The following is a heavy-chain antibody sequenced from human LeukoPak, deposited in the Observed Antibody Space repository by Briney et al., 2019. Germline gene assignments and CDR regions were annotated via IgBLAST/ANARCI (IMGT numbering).Heavy chain of an antibody. D-gene: IGHD2-2*01. V-gene: IGHV4-31*03. Sequence: SETLSLTCTVSSGSMSSGGYYWSWIRQHPGKGLEWIGYVYYSGSTYYNPSLKSRVTISVDTSKNQFSLKLSSVTAADTAVYYCARESCSSTSCYSGNNWFDPWGQGTLVTVSS. CDR2: VYYSGST. J-gene: IGHJ5*02. CDR1: SGSMSSGGYY. CDR3: ARESCSSTSCYSGNNWFDP.